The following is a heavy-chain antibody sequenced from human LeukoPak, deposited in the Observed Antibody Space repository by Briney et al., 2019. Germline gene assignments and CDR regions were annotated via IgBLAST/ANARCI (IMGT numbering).Heavy chain of an antibody. V-gene: IGHV1-18*01. Sequence: GASVKVSCKASGYTFTSYGISWVRQAPGQGLEWMGWISAYNGNTNYAQKLQGRVTMTTDTSTSTAYMELRSLRSDDTAVYYCARVRFLEWLCAWFDPWGREPWSPSPQ. CDR3: ARVRFLEWLCAWFDP. D-gene: IGHD3-3*01. CDR1: GYTFTSYG. J-gene: IGHJ5*02. CDR2: ISAYNGNT.